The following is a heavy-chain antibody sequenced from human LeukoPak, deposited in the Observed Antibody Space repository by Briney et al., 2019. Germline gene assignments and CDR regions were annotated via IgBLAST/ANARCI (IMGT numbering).Heavy chain of an antibody. J-gene: IGHJ3*02. CDR3: AKDPNGDYIGAFDM. V-gene: IGHV3-23*01. CDR2: ISGSGDRT. CDR1: GITASSYA. D-gene: IGHD4-17*01. Sequence: GGALRLSCAASGITASSYAMTWVRQAPGKGLEWVSTISGSGDRTLYADSVKGRFTISRDNFKNTLYLQMNSLRAEDTALYHCAKDPNGDYIGAFDMWGQGTMVTVSS.